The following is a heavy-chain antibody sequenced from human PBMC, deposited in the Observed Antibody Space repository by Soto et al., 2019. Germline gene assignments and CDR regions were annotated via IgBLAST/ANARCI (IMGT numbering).Heavy chain of an antibody. CDR3: TTDEVLTGYLGRKYYYYGMDV. J-gene: IGHJ6*02. CDR2: IKIKTDGGTT. Sequence: PGGSLRLSCAASGFTFSNAWMNWVRQAPGKGLEWVGRIKIKTDGGTTDYAAPVKVRFTISRDDSKNTLYLQMNSLKTEDTAVYYCTTDEVLTGYLGRKYYYYGMDVWGQGTTVTVSS. CDR1: GFTFSNAW. D-gene: IGHD3-9*01. V-gene: IGHV3-15*07.